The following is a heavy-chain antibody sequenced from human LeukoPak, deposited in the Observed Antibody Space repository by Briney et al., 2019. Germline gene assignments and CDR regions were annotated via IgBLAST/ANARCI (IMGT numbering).Heavy chain of an antibody. CDR2: ISAYNGNT. V-gene: IGHV1-18*04. CDR3: ARLGEGIYGSGSSSWYFGY. D-gene: IGHD3-10*01. J-gene: IGHJ4*02. Sequence: GASVTLSCTASGYTFTSYGISWVRQAPGQGLEWMGWISAYNGNTNYAQKLQGRVTMTTDTSTSTAYMELRSLRSDDTAVYYCARLGEGIYGSGSSSWYFGYWGQGTLVTVSS. CDR1: GYTFTSYG.